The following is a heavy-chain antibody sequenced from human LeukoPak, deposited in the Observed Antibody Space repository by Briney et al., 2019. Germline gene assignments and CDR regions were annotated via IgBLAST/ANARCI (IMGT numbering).Heavy chain of an antibody. Sequence: GGSLRLSCAASGFSSTNFEMNWVRQAPGKGLEWVAYVSSSGNTTYYADSVKGRFTISRDNAKNSLYLQMNSLRAEDTAVYYCARDMLGYFDSWGQGTLVTVSS. CDR3: ARDMLGYFDS. D-gene: IGHD2-15*01. CDR2: VSSSGNTT. J-gene: IGHJ4*02. V-gene: IGHV3-48*03. CDR1: GFSSTNFE.